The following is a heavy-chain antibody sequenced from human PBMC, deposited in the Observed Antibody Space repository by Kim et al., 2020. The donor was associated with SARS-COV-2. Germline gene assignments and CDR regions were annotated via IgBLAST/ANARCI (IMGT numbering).Heavy chain of an antibody. D-gene: IGHD5-12*01. CDR3: ARVNVEMATILPTNYYYGMDV. J-gene: IGHJ6*02. Sequence: SETLSLTCAVYGGSFSGYYWSWIRQPPGKGLEWIGEINHSGSTNYNPSLKSRVTISVDTSKNQFSLKLSSVTAADTAVYYCARVNVEMATILPTNYYYGMDVWGQGTTVTVSS. CDR1: GGSFSGYY. V-gene: IGHV4-34*01. CDR2: INHSGST.